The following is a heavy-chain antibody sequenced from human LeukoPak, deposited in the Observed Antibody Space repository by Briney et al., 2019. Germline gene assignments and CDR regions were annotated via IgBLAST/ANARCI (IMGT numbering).Heavy chain of an antibody. V-gene: IGHV3-48*03. J-gene: IGHJ4*02. CDR1: GFTFSSCE. D-gene: IGHD3-10*01. CDR2: ISSSGSAI. Sequence: GGSLRLSCAASGFTFSSCEMNWVRQAPGRGLEWLSYISSSGSAIYYADSVKGRFTISRENAKNSLYLQMNGLRAEDTAVYYWVGGGSSGGFVYWGQGTLVTVSS. CDR3: VGGGSSGGFVY.